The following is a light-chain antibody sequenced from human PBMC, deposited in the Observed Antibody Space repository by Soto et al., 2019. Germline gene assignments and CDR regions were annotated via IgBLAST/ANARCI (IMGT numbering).Light chain of an antibody. Sequence: DIQLTQSPSSLSASVGARVTMTCRASVTISTFLNWYQHKPGKAPRLLISAASRLQSGVPPRFSGSGSGTEFTLTINSLRPEDFASYYCQQSYSSSPITFGPGTRLEIK. CDR3: QQSYSSSPIT. J-gene: IGKJ5*01. V-gene: IGKV1-39*01. CDR2: AAS. CDR1: VTISTF.